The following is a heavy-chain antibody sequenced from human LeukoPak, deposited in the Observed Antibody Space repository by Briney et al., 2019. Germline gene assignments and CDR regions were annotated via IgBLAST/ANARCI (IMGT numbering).Heavy chain of an antibody. D-gene: IGHD5-18*01. CDR2: ISSSSSYI. Sequence: GGSLRLSCAASGFTFSSYSMNWVRQAPGKGLEWVSSISSSSSYIYYADSVKGRFTISRDNAKNSLYLQMNSLRAEDTAVYYCAGSEYSYGYVYAYCGQGTLVTVSS. CDR3: AGSEYSYGYVYAY. V-gene: IGHV3-21*01. J-gene: IGHJ4*02. CDR1: GFTFSSYS.